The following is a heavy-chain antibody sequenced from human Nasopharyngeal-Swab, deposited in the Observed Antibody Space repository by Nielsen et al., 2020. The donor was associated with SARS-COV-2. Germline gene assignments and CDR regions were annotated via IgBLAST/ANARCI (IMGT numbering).Heavy chain of an antibody. CDR3: ARSYYGRSKGAFGY. J-gene: IGHJ4*02. Sequence: SETLSLTCTVSGGSISSSSYYWGWIRQPPGKGLEWIGSIYYSGSTYYNPSLKSRVTISVDTSKNQFSLKLSSVTAADTAVYYCARSYYGRSKGAFGYWGQGTLVTVSS. CDR1: GGSISSSSYY. D-gene: IGHD3-10*01. V-gene: IGHV4-39*07. CDR2: IYYSGST.